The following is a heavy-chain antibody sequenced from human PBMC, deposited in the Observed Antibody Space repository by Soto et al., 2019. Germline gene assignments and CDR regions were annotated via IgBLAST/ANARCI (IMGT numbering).Heavy chain of an antibody. D-gene: IGHD3-10*01. CDR1: GFTFSTYW. CDR3: ARGALRAYYLDY. J-gene: IGHJ4*02. Sequence: EVQLVESGRGLVQPGGSLRLSCAASGFTFSTYWMHWVRQAPGKGLVWVSRIKGDESNTNYADSVKGRFTISRDNAKNTLYLQMNSLRAEDTAMYYCARGALRAYYLDYWGQGALVTVSS. CDR2: IKGDESNT. V-gene: IGHV3-74*01.